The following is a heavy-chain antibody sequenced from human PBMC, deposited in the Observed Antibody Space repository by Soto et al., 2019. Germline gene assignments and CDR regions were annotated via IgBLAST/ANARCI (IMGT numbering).Heavy chain of an antibody. J-gene: IGHJ6*02. V-gene: IGHV3-23*01. CDR3: AKNGDFWSWGMDV. D-gene: IGHD3-3*01. Sequence: GALRLSCAASGFTFSTYAMTWVRQAPGKGLEWVSIISSSGDATYYLDSVKGRFTISRDNSRNTLHLQMNSLRAEDAAVYFCAKNGDFWSWGMDVWGQGTTVTVSS. CDR2: ISSSGDAT. CDR1: GFTFSTYA.